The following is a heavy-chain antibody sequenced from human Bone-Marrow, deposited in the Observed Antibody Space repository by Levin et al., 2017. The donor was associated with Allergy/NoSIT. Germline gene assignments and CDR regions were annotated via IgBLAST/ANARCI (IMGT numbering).Heavy chain of an antibody. Sequence: GESLKISCAASGFTFSSYGMHWVRQAPGKGLEWVAVISYDGSNKYYADSVKGRFTISRDNSKNTLYLQMNSLRAEDTAVYYCASPLGYSSGWYGSGAFDIWGQGTMVTVSS. CDR1: GFTFSSYG. CDR2: ISYDGSNK. CDR3: ASPLGYSSGWYGSGAFDI. J-gene: IGHJ3*02. V-gene: IGHV3-30*03. D-gene: IGHD6-19*01.